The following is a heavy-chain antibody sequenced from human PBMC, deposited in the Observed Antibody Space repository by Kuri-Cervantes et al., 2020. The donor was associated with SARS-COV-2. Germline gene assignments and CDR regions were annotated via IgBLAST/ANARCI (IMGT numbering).Heavy chain of an antibody. CDR1: GGTFSSYA. D-gene: IGHD5-18*01. CDR3: ARVVFGGYGHYYFDY. CDR2: IIPIFGTA. J-gene: IGHJ4*02. V-gene: IGHV1-69*05. Sequence: SVKVSCKASGGTFSSYAISWVRQAPGQGLEWMGGIIPIFGTANYAQKFQGRVTITTDESTSTAYMELSSLRSDDTAMFYCARVVFGGYGHYYFDYWGQGTLVTVSS.